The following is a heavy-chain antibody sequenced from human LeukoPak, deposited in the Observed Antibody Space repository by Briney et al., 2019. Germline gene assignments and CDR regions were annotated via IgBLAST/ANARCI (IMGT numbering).Heavy chain of an antibody. D-gene: IGHD1-7*01. CDR1: GFTVSSNY. V-gene: IGHV3-66*02. Sequence: GGSLRLSCAASGFTVSSNYMSWVRQAPGKGLEWVSVIYNGGSTYYADSVKGRFTISRDNSKNTLYLQVNSLRAEDTAVYYCARDRFGNYDAFDIWGQGTMVTVSS. CDR3: ARDRFGNYDAFDI. CDR2: IYNGGST. J-gene: IGHJ3*02.